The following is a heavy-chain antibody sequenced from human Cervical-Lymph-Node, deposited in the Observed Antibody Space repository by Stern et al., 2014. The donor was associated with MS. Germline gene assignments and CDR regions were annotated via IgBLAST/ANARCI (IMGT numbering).Heavy chain of an antibody. Sequence: VQLLESGGGVVQPGRSLTLSCAASGFSLSNSGMHWVRQAPGKGLEWVAVMSFVGGNKKYGDSVKGRFSISRDMANNTPFLQMNSLRPEDTAVYYCMGVGDAMHVWGQGTTVIVSS. CDR1: GFSLSNSG. CDR2: MSFVGGNK. CDR3: MGVGDAMHV. J-gene: IGHJ6*02. V-gene: IGHV3-30*03.